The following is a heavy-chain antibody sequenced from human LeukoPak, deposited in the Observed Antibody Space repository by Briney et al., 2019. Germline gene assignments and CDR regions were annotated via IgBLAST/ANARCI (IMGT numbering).Heavy chain of an antibody. D-gene: IGHD2-15*01. CDR2: IKEDGSHK. Sequence: GGSLLLSCAVSGVCFSNYWRSWVRQAPGEGLEWVGNIKEDGSHKNHVGSVKGRFAISRDNDKNPQYLEMNSRRAEDPAVYYWLRDESAVATFRFDYWGQGTLVTVSS. J-gene: IGHJ4*02. CDR1: GVCFSNYW. CDR3: LRDESAVATFRFDY. V-gene: IGHV3-7*01.